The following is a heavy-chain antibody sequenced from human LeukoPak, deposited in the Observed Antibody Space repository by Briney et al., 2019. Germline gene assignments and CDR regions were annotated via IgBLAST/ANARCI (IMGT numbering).Heavy chain of an antibody. Sequence: ASVKVSCKASGYTFTSYGISWVRQAPGQGLEWMGWISAYNGNTNYAQKLQGRVTMTTDTSTSTAYMELRSLRSDDTAVYYCARVSRNKYDYVWGSYLGPFDYWGQGTLVTVSS. V-gene: IGHV1-18*01. J-gene: IGHJ4*02. CDR1: GYTFTSYG. CDR2: ISAYNGNT. D-gene: IGHD3-16*02. CDR3: ARVSRNKYDYVWGSYLGPFDY.